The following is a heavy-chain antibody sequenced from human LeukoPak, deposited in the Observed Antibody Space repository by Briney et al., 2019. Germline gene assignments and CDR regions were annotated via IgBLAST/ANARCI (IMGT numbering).Heavy chain of an antibody. Sequence: GGSLRLSCAASGFTFSDYYMSWIRQAPGKGLEWVSYISSSGTTIYYADSVKGRFTISRDNAKNSLYLQMNSLRAEDTAVYYCARDDDDYSNYVGDYWGQGTLVTVSS. J-gene: IGHJ4*02. CDR3: ARDDDDYSNYVGDY. CDR2: ISSSGTTI. V-gene: IGHV3-11*04. CDR1: GFTFSDYY. D-gene: IGHD4-4*01.